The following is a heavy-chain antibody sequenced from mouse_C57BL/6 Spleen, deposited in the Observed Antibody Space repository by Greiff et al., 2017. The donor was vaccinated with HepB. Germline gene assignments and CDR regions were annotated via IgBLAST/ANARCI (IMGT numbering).Heavy chain of an antibody. CDR1: GYTFTDYY. D-gene: IGHD2-5*01. CDR3: ARYGNSNPYAIDY. CDR2: INPNNGGT. Sequence: EVQLQQSGPELVKPGASVKISCKASGYTFTDYYMNWVKQSHGKSLEWIGDINPNNGGTSYNQKFKGKATLTVDKSSSTAYMELRSLTSEDSAVYYCARYGNSNPYAIDYWGQGTTVTVSS. J-gene: IGHJ4*01. V-gene: IGHV1-26*01.